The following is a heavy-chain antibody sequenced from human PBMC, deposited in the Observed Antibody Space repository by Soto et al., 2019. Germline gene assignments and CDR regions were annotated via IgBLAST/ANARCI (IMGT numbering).Heavy chain of an antibody. CDR3: TLLELDTAMVYYYYYMDV. CDR1: GFTFSGSA. J-gene: IGHJ6*03. V-gene: IGHV3-73*01. D-gene: IGHD5-18*01. CDR2: IRSKANSYAT. Sequence: EVQLVESGGGLVQPGGSLKLSCAASGFTFSGSAMHWVRQASGKGLEWVGRIRSKANSYATAYAASVKGRFTISRDDSKNTAYLQMNSLKTEDTAVYYGTLLELDTAMVYYYYYMDVWGKGTTVTVSS.